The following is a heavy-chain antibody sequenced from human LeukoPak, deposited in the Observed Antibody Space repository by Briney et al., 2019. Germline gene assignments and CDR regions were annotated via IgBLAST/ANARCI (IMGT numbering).Heavy chain of an antibody. CDR1: GGTFSSHA. CDR3: AREVLRIDYGDLNWFDP. Sequence: SVKVSCKASGGTFSSHAISWVRQAPGQGLEWMGRIIPILGIANYAQKFQGRVTITADKSTSTAYMELSSLRSEDTAVYYCAREVLRIDYGDLNWFDPWGQGTLVTVSS. CDR2: IIPILGIA. J-gene: IGHJ5*02. V-gene: IGHV1-69*04. D-gene: IGHD4-17*01.